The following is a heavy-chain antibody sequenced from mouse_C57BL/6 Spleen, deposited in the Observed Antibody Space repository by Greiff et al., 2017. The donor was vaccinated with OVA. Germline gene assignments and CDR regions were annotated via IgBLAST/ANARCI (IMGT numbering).Heavy chain of an antibody. J-gene: IGHJ4*01. Sequence: QVQLKESGTELVKPGASVKLSCKASGYTFTSYWMHWVKQRPGQGLEWIGNINPSNGGTNYNEKFKSKATLTVDKSSSTAYMQLSSLTSEDSAVYYCARSEGFYAMDYWGQGTSVTVSS. V-gene: IGHV1-53*01. CDR3: ARSEGFYAMDY. CDR1: GYTFTSYW. CDR2: INPSNGGT.